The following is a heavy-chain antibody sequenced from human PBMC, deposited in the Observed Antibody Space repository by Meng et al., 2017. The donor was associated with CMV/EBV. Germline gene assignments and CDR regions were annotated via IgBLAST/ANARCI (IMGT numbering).Heavy chain of an antibody. CDR3: ARWGRWLQFFDY. CDR2: IKQDGSDM. V-gene: IGHV3-7*01. CDR1: GFSFSTSW. J-gene: IGHJ4*02. D-gene: IGHD5-24*01. Sequence: GESLKISCEASGFSFSTSWMGWVRQAPGKGLEWVANIKQDGSDMYYVDSVKGRFTISRDNAKSSLYLQMNSLRAEDTAVFYCARWGRWLQFFDYWGQGTLVTVSS.